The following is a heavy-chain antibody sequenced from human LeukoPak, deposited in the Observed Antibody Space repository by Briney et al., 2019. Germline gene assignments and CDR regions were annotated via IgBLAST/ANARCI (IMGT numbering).Heavy chain of an antibody. V-gene: IGHV4-34*01. CDR1: GGSFSGYY. CDR2: LNHGGST. J-gene: IGHJ4*02. Sequence: SETLSLTCAVYGGSFSGYYWIWLRQPPGKGLQWCGELNHGGSTNYNPSLKSRVPISVGSSKNQSSPRLSSATAADTAVYYCARHYRLWFGESHDFDYWGQGTLVTVSS. CDR3: ARHYRLWFGESHDFDY. D-gene: IGHD3-10*01.